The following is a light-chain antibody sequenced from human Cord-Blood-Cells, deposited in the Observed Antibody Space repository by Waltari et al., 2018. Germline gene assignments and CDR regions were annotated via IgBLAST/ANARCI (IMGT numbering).Light chain of an antibody. CDR2: AAS. CDR1: QSISSY. V-gene: IGKV1-39*01. J-gene: IGKJ2*01. Sequence: DIQIPQSPSSLSASVGDRVTLTCRASQSISSYLNWYQQTPGKAPKLLIYAASSLQSGVPSRFSGCGSGTDFTLTISSLQPEDFATYYCQQSYSTPYTVGHGTKLEIK. CDR3: QQSYSTPYT.